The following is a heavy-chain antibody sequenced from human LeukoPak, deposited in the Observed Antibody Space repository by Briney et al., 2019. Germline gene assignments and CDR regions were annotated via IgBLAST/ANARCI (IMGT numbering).Heavy chain of an antibody. J-gene: IGHJ3*02. V-gene: IGHV1-58*01. CDR2: IVVGSGNT. D-gene: IGHD3-3*01. CDR3: AAEKYYDFWSGSFAFDI. Sequence: ASVKVSCKASGFTFTSSAVQWVRQARGQRLEWIGWIVVGSGNTNYAQKFQERVTITRDMSTSTAYMELSSLRSEDTAVYYCAAEKYYDFWSGSFAFDIWGQGTMVTVSS. CDR1: GFTFTSSA.